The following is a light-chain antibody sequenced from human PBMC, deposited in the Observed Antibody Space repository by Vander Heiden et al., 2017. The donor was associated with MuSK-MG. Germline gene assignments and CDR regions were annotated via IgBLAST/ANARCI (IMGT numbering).Light chain of an antibody. CDR3: QQFDTWPNT. J-gene: IGKJ3*01. Sequence: EIVFTQSPATLSLSPGERATLSCRASQSVSSHLGWYQQKPGQAPRLLIYDGSNRATGIPARFSGSGSGTDFTLTISSLEPEDFAVYYCQQFDTWPNTFGHGTKVDIK. CDR1: QSVSSH. V-gene: IGKV3-11*01. CDR2: DGS.